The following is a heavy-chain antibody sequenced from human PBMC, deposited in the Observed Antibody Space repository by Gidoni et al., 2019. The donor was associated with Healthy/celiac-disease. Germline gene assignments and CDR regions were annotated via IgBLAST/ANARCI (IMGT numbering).Heavy chain of an antibody. CDR1: GFPFSSYA. D-gene: IGHD2-2*01. J-gene: IGHJ4*02. CDR3: AKTLVPAALYYFDY. V-gene: IGHV3-23*01. CDR2: ISGSGGST. Sequence: EVQLLESGGGLVQPGGSLRLSCAPSGFPFSSYAMSWVRQAPGKGLEWVSAISGSGGSTYYADSVKGRFTITRDNSKNTLYLQMNSLRAEDTAVYYCAKTLVPAALYYFDYWGQGTLVTVSS.